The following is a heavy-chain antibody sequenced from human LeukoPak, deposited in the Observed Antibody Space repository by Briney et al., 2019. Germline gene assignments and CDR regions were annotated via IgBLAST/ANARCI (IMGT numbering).Heavy chain of an antibody. V-gene: IGHV1-18*01. CDR3: AREIAAAGTDYYYYYGMDV. J-gene: IGHJ6*02. Sequence: ASVKVSCKASGYTFTSYGISWVRQAPGQGLEWMGWISAYNGNTNYAQKLQGRVTMTTDTSTSTAYMELRSLRSGDTAVYYCAREIAAAGTDYYYYYGMDVWGQGTTVTVSS. CDR2: ISAYNGNT. CDR1: GYTFTSYG. D-gene: IGHD6-13*01.